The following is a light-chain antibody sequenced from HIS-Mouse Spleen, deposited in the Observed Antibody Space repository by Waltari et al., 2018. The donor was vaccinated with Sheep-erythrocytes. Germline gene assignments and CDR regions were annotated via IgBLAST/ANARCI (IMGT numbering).Light chain of an antibody. CDR2: EVS. CDR3: SSYAGSNNYV. CDR1: SSDVGGYNY. J-gene: IGLJ1*01. Sequence: QSALTQPPSASGSPGQSVTISCTGTSSDVGGYNYVSWYQQHPGKAPKLMIYEVSKRPSGVPDRFSGSKSGTTAALTVSGLQAEDEADYYCSSYAGSNNYVFGTGTKVTGL. V-gene: IGLV2-8*01.